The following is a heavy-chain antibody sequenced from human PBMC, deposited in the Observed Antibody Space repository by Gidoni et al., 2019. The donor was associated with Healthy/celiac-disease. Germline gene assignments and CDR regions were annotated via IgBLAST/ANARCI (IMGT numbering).Heavy chain of an antibody. J-gene: IGHJ6*04. CDR2: INHSGST. CDR3: ARSYATIFGVVRYYYGMDV. V-gene: IGHV4-34*01. Sequence: QVQLQQWGAGLLKPSETLSLTCAVYGGSFSGYYWSWLRQPPGKGLEWIGEINHSGSTNYNPSLKSRVTISVDTAKSQFSLKLSSVTAADTAVYYCARSYATIFGVVRYYYGMDVWGKGATVTVSS. CDR1: GGSFSGYY. D-gene: IGHD3-3*01.